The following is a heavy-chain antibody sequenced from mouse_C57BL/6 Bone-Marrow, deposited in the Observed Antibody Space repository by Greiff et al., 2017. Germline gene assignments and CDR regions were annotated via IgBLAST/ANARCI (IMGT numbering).Heavy chain of an antibody. D-gene: IGHD1-1*01. CDR2: IDPSDSET. V-gene: IGHV1-52*01. CDR1: GYTFTSYW. Sequence: QVQLQQPGAELVRPGSSVKLSCKASGYTFTSYWMHWVKQRPIQGLEWIGNIDPSDSETHYNQKFKDKATLTVDKSSSTAYMQLSSLTSEDSAVYYCARSYYYGSSISYWYFEVWGTGTTVTVSS. J-gene: IGHJ1*03. CDR3: ARSYYYGSSISYWYFEV.